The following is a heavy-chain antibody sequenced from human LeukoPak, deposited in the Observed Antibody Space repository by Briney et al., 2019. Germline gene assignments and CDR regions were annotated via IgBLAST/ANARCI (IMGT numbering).Heavy chain of an antibody. V-gene: IGHV3-33*01. D-gene: IGHD5-24*01. J-gene: IGHJ4*02. CDR2: LWYDGSNK. CDR1: GFIFSSHA. CDR3: ARKHGGDGYSPFDY. Sequence: GGSLRLSCAASGFIFSSHAMHWVRQAPGKGLEWVAGLWYDGSNKYYAESVKGRFTISRDNSKNTLHLQMNSLRVEDTAVYYCARKHGGDGYSPFDYWGQGTQVTVSS.